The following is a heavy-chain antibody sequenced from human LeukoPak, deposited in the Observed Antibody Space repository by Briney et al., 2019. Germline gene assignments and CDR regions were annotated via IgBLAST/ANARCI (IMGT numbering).Heavy chain of an antibody. CDR3: AREGLLGSGWSHFDY. D-gene: IGHD6-19*01. CDR1: GFTFSSYS. V-gene: IGHV3-48*02. CDR2: ISSSSSTI. J-gene: IGHJ4*02. Sequence: QTGGSLRLSCAASGFTFSSYSMNWVRQAPGKGLEWVSYISSSSSTIYYADSVKGRFTISRDNAKNSLYLQMNSLRDEDTAVYYCAREGLLGSGWSHFDYWGQGTLATVSS.